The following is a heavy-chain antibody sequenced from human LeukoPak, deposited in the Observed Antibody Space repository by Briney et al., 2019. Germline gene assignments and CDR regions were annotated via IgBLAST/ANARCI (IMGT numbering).Heavy chain of an antibody. CDR1: GFTFSSFA. V-gene: IGHV3-23*01. J-gene: IGHJ4*02. CDR2: ISGSGGST. CDR3: AKEPYGSGSSPSY. D-gene: IGHD3-10*01. Sequence: GGSLRLSCAASGFTFSSFAMTRVRQAPGKGRKWVSAISGSGGSTYYADSVKGRFTISRDNSKNTLYLQMNSLRAEDTAVYYCAKEPYGSGSSPSYWGQGTLVTVSS.